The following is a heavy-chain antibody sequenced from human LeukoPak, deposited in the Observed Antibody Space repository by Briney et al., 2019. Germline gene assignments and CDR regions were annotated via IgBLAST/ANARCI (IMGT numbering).Heavy chain of an antibody. D-gene: IGHD3-10*01. Sequence: GGSLRLSCAASGFTFSSYAMSWVRQAPGKGLEWVSGISGSGGSTYYADSVKGRFTISRDNSKNTLYLEMNSLRADDTAVYYCAKDRGGSGSYYYSAFDIWGRGTMVTVSS. CDR1: GFTFSSYA. J-gene: IGHJ3*02. CDR2: ISGSGGST. CDR3: AKDRGGSGSYYYSAFDI. V-gene: IGHV3-23*01.